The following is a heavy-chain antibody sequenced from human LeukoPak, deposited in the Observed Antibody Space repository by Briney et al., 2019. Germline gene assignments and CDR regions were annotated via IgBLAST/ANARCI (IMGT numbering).Heavy chain of an antibody. D-gene: IGHD4-17*01. CDR3: TTILTVTSDY. V-gene: IGHV3-15*01. Sequence: SLRLSRAASGFTFSNAWMRWVGQAPGKGLEWVGRIKSKTDGGTTDYTAPVKGRFTISRDDSKNTLYLQMNSLKTEDTAVYYCTTILTVTSDYWGQGTLVTVSS. J-gene: IGHJ4*02. CDR1: GFTFSNAW. CDR2: IKSKTDGGTT.